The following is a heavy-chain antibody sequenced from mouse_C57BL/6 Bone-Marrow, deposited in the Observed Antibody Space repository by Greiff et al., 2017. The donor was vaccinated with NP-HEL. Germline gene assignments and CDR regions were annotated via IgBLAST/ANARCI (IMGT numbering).Heavy chain of an antibody. J-gene: IGHJ3*01. CDR3: ARHGAIAWFAY. D-gene: IGHD3-1*01. V-gene: IGHV5-12*01. Sequence: EVQLQESGGGLVQPGGSLKLSCAASGFTFSDYYMYWVRQTPEKRLEWVAYISNGGGSTYYPDTVKGRFTISRDNAKNTLYLQMSRLKSEDTAMYYCARHGAIAWFAYWGQGTLVTVSA. CDR2: ISNGGGST. CDR1: GFTFSDYY.